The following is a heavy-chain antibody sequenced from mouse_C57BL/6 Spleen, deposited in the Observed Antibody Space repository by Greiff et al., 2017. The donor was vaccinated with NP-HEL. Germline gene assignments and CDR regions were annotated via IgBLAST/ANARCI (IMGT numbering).Heavy chain of an antibody. CDR1: GFTFSDYG. CDR3: AREAYDSIDFDY. Sequence: EVQVVESGGGLVKPGGSLKLSCAASGFTFSDYGMHWVRQAPEKGLEWVAYISSGSSTIYYADTLKGRFTMSRDNAKNTVFLQMTSLRSEDTAVYYCAREAYDSIDFDYWGQGTTVTVSS. D-gene: IGHD2-5*01. J-gene: IGHJ2*01. CDR2: ISSGSSTI. V-gene: IGHV5-17*01.